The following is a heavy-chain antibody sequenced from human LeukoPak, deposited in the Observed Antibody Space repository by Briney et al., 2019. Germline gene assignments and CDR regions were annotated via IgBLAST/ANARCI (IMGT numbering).Heavy chain of an antibody. CDR2: ISGSDGST. CDR1: GFTLTNYA. V-gene: IGHV3-23*01. D-gene: IGHD3-16*02. J-gene: IGHJ4*02. CDR3: AKTAGGSIYGYIDY. Sequence: GGPLRLSCAASGFTLTNYAMSWVRQAPGKGLEWVSVISGSDGSTYYAHSVKGRFTISRDNSRNTLYLQMNSLRAEDTAIYNCAKTAGGSIYGYIDYWGQGILVTVSS.